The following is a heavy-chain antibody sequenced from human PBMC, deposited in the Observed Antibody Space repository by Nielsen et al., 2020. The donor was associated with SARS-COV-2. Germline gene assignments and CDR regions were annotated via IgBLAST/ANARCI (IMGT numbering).Heavy chain of an antibody. V-gene: IGHV3-66*01. J-gene: IGHJ6*02. CDR1: GFTFSSYE. CDR3: ARDNWGRMDV. D-gene: IGHD7-27*01. Sequence: GGSLRLSCAASGFTFSSYEMNWVRQAPGKGLEWVSVIYSDGSASYADSVKGRFTISRDNFKNMLFLQMNSLRAEDTAVYYCARDNWGRMDVWGQGTTVTVSS. CDR2: IYSDGSA.